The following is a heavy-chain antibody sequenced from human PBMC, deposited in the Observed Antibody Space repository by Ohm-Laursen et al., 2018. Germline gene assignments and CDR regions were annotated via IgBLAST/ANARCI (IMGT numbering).Heavy chain of an antibody. CDR2: INQGGSEE. D-gene: IGHD1-26*01. CDR1: GFTFSRHW. Sequence: SLRLSCAASGFTFSRHWMTWVRQGPGKGLGSLANINQGGSEEYYVDSVKGRFTISRDNAKNSLYLQMNSLRAEDTALYYCAKDLASGLFRDYYYGMDVWGQGTTVTVSS. CDR3: AKDLASGLFRDYYYGMDV. V-gene: IGHV3-7*03. J-gene: IGHJ6*02.